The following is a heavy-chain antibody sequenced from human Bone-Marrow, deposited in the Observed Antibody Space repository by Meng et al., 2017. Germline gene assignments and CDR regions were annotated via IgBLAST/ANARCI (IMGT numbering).Heavy chain of an antibody. CDR3: ARSYDSSGYYYEYYFDY. D-gene: IGHD3-22*01. V-gene: IGHV3-66*02. CDR2: IYSGGST. J-gene: IGHJ4*02. Sequence: GESLKISCAAFGFTVSSNYMSWVRQAPGKGLEWVSVIYSGGSTYYADSVKGRFTISRDNSKNTLYLQMNSLRAEDTAVYYCARSYDSSGYYYEYYFDYWGQGTLVTVSS. CDR1: GFTVSSNY.